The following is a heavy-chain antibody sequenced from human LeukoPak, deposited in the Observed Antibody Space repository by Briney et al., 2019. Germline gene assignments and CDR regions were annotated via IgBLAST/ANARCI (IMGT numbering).Heavy chain of an antibody. V-gene: IGHV1-46*03. D-gene: IGHD6-19*01. CDR3: ARVIAVAGRGPYYFDY. CDR1: GYTFTSYY. J-gene: IGHJ4*02. CDR2: INPSGGST. Sequence: GASVKVSCKASGYTFTSYYMHWVRQAPGQGLEWMGIINPSGGSTSYAQKFQGRVTMTRDTSTSTVYMELSSLRSEDTAVYYCARVIAVAGRGPYYFDYWGQGTLVTVSS.